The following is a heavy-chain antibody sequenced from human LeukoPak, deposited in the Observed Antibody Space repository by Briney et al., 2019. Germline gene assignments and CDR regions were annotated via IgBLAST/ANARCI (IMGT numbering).Heavy chain of an antibody. CDR3: ARGVGPRTSYYYLDR. Sequence: GASVRVSCKASGYTLTIYEIILVGQVSGPRLEGTGWMKLKTLKTGIAQNFKGGVTLTRETTINTAYMDLSGLRSEDTAIYFCARGVGPRTSYYYLDRWGQGPLLTVYS. V-gene: IGHV1-8*01. CDR2: MKLKTLKT. J-gene: IGHJ4*02. D-gene: IGHD1-26*01. CDR1: GYTLTIYE.